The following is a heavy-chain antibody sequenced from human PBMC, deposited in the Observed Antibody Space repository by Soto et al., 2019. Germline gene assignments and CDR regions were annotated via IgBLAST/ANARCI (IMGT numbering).Heavy chain of an antibody. CDR2: MYYSGSF. J-gene: IGHJ5*02. CDR1: GASAGTGY. V-gene: IGHV4-59*02. D-gene: IGHD3-22*01. Sequence: TLSLTCTVSGASAGTGYWSWIRQPPGKGLEWIGFMYYSGSFNYNPSLRSRVTISVDTSKNQFSLKVTSVTADDTAVYFCAKSYYDTTGFAVDPWGQGTLVTVYS. CDR3: AKSYYDTTGFAVDP.